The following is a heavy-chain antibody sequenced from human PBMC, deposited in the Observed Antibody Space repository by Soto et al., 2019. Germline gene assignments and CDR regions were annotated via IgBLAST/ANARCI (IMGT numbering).Heavy chain of an antibody. CDR2: ISGSGGST. V-gene: IGHV3-23*01. CDR1: GFTFSSYA. CDR3: AKMYWNDVLLFDY. J-gene: IGHJ4*02. D-gene: IGHD1-1*01. Sequence: EVQLLESGGGLVQPGGSLRLSCAASGFTFSSYAMSWVRQAPGKGLEWVSAISGSGGSTYYADSVKGRFTISRDNSKNTLYLQMNSLRADDTAVYYCAKMYWNDVLLFDYWGQGTLVTVSS.